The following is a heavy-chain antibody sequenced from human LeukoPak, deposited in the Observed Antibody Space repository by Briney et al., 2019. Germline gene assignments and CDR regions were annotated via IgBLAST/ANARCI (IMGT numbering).Heavy chain of an antibody. CDR2: IYYSGST. J-gene: IGHJ4*02. D-gene: IGHD5-18*01. V-gene: IGHV4-39*01. CDR3: ASYSYGGTNFDY. Sequence: SETLSLTCTVSGDSISSSSYYWGWIRQPPGKGLEWIGTIYYSGSTYYNPSLKSRVTISVDTSKNQFSLKLSSVTAADTAVYYCASYSYGGTNFDYWGQGTLVTVSS. CDR1: GDSISSSSYY.